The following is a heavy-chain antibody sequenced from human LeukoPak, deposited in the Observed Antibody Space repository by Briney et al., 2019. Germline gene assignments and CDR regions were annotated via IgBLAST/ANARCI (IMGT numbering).Heavy chain of an antibody. V-gene: IGHV1-69*13. CDR3: ARGPCITMVRGVINPLYYYYYYMDV. CDR2: IIPIFGTA. CDR1: GGTFSSYA. Sequence: GASVKVSCKASGGTFSSYAISWVRQAPGQGREWMGGIIPIFGTANYAQKFQGRVTITADESTSTAYMELSSLRSEDTAVYYCARGPCITMVRGVINPLYYYYYYMDVWGKGTTVTISS. D-gene: IGHD3-10*01. J-gene: IGHJ6*03.